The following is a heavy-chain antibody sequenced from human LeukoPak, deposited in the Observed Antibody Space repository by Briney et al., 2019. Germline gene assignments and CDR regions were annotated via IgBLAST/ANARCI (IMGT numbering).Heavy chain of an antibody. Sequence: GGSLRLSCAASGFTFSSYAMHWVRQAPGKGLEWVAVISYDGSNKYYADSVKGRFTISRDNSKNTLYLQMNSLRAEDTAVYYCARDCGTRSGGSCYGDAFDIWGQGTMVTVSS. D-gene: IGHD2-15*01. CDR1: GFTFSSYA. CDR3: ARDCGTRSGGSCYGDAFDI. V-gene: IGHV3-30*04. J-gene: IGHJ3*02. CDR2: ISYDGSNK.